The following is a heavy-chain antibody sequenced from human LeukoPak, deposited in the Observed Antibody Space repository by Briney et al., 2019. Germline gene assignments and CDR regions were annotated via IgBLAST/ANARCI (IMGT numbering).Heavy chain of an antibody. Sequence: KTGESLKISCKGSGYRFTKSWIGWVRQMPGKGLEWLGIIYPDDSRTRYSPSFQGQVTISVDKSITTAYLQWTSLKASDTAMYYCARPSYGASDYWGQGTLVTVSS. V-gene: IGHV5-51*01. J-gene: IGHJ4*02. D-gene: IGHD4-17*01. CDR2: IYPDDSRT. CDR3: ARPSYGASDY. CDR1: GYRFTKSW.